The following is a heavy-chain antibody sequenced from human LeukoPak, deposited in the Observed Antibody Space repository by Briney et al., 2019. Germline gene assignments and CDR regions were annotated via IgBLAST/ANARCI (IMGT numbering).Heavy chain of an antibody. CDR2: ITSSRSYI. D-gene: IGHD2-2*02. V-gene: IGHV3-21*01. J-gene: IGHJ4*02. CDR3: ARDLLVVPAAILGY. Sequence: GGSLRLSCAASGFTFSSYSMNWVRQAPGKGLEWVSSITSSRSYIYYADSVKGRFTISRDNAKNSLYLQMNSLRAEDTAVYYCARDLLVVPAAILGYWGQGTLVTVSS. CDR1: GFTFSSYS.